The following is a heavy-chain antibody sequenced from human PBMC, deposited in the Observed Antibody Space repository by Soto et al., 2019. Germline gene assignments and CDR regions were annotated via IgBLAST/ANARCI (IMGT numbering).Heavy chain of an antibody. Sequence: EVQLVESGGGLVQPEGSLRLSCAASGFTFSDYYMDWVRQAPGKGLEGVGRVRNKAHSYTTEYVASGKGRFTVSRDDSTNSVYLHMNSLKTGDTAMYYCSRAGILTTPYYTDYWGLGTVVTVSS. V-gene: IGHV3-72*01. CDR1: GFTFSDYY. CDR2: VRNKAHSYTT. CDR3: SRAGILTTPYYTDY. D-gene: IGHD2-21*01. J-gene: IGHJ4*02.